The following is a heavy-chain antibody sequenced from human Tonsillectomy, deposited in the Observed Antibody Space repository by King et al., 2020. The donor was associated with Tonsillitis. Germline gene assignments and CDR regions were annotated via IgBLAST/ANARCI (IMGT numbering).Heavy chain of an antibody. CDR1: GXXXXXXG. CDR2: IWYDXSNK. V-gene: IGHV3-33*08. J-gene: IGHJ4*02. CDR3: AREXXSXGXXYPFDY. Sequence: VQLVEXGGGVVQPGRSLXLSCXXSGXXXXXXGMHXVRQAPGKGXEXXAXIWYDXSNKYYADSVKGRFTISRDNSKNTLSLQMNSLRAEDTAVYYCAREXXSXGXXYPFDYWXXXNXVXXSS.